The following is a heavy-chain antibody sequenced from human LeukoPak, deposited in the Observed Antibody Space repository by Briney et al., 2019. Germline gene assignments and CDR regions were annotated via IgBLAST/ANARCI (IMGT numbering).Heavy chain of an antibody. J-gene: IGHJ4*02. CDR3: ARGYNHQIAAANDY. CDR2: ISSTSTFT. Sequence: GESLRLSCAASGFTFNTYTFNWVRQAPGKGLEWVAFISSTSTFTYYADSVKGRFTISRDNAKNSLFLQMNSLRVEDTAIYYRARGYNHQIAAANDYWGQGALVTVSS. D-gene: IGHD6-13*01. CDR1: GFTFNTYT. V-gene: IGHV3-48*01.